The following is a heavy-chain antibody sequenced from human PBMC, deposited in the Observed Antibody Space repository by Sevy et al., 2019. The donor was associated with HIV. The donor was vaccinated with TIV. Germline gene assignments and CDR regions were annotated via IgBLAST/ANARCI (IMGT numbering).Heavy chain of an antibody. CDR2: IWYDGINK. Sequence: GGSLRLSCAASGFTFSSYGMHWVRQAPGKGLEWVAVIWYDGINKYYGDSVKARFTISRVNSKNTVYLQMNCLRAEDTAVYYCARAGDIVEVVAHSGMDVWGQGTTVTVSS. J-gene: IGHJ6*02. CDR1: GFTFSSYG. CDR3: ARAGDIVEVVAHSGMDV. D-gene: IGHD2-15*01. V-gene: IGHV3-33*01.